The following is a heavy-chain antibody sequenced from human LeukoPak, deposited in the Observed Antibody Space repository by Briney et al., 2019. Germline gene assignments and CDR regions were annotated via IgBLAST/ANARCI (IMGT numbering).Heavy chain of an antibody. J-gene: IGHJ5*02. CDR2: ISYEGSNK. V-gene: IGHV3-30-3*01. CDR1: GFTFSSYA. D-gene: IGHD2-2*02. CDR3: ARMGSVCSSTSCYMLGWFDP. Sequence: PGGSLRLSCAASGFTFSSYAMLGVRQAPGKGREGVGVISYEGSNKYYADSVKGRFTISRENSKNTLYLKMNSLRDEDRAVYYCARMGSVCSSTSCYMLGWFDPWGQGTLVTVSS.